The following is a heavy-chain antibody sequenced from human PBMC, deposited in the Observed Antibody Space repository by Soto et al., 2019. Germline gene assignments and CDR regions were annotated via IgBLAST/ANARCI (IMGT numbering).Heavy chain of an antibody. J-gene: IGHJ6*03. CDR1: GFTFSSYG. Sequence: GESLRLSCAASGFTFSSYGMHWVRQAPGKGLEWVAVIWYDGSNKYYADSVKGRFTISRDNSKNTLYLQMNSLRAEDTAVYYCAREHVSYYDFWSGEQDRWYYYYYMDVWGKGTTVTVSS. V-gene: IGHV3-33*01. CDR3: AREHVSYYDFWSGEQDRWYYYYYMDV. CDR2: IWYDGSNK. D-gene: IGHD3-3*01.